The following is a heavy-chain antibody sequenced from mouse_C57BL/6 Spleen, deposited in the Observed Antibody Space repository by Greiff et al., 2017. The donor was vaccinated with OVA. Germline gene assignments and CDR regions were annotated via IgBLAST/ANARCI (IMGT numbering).Heavy chain of an antibody. D-gene: IGHD2-3*01. CDR3: AREGYYDDWYFDV. J-gene: IGHJ1*03. Sequence: DVHLVESGGDLVKPGGSLKLSCAASGFTFSSYGMSWVRQTPDKRLEWVAIISSGGSYTYYPDSVKGRFTISRDNAKNTLYLQMSSLKSEDTAMYYCAREGYYDDWYFDVWGTGTTVTVSS. V-gene: IGHV5-6*01. CDR2: ISSGGSYT. CDR1: GFTFSSYG.